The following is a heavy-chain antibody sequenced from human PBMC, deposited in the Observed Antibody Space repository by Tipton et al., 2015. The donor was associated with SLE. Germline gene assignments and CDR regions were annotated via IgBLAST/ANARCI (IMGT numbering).Heavy chain of an antibody. CDR2: IRDSASTI. CDR3: ARPAPTGGFDF. V-gene: IGHV3-48*03. CDR1: GFTFRSYE. J-gene: IGHJ4*02. Sequence: GSLRLSCAASGFTFRSYEMNWVRQAPGKGLEWGSYIRDSASTIYYADSVQGRFTISRDNAKNSLYLQMNTLRAEDTAVYYCARPAPTGGFDFWGQGTLVTVSS. D-gene: IGHD7-27*01.